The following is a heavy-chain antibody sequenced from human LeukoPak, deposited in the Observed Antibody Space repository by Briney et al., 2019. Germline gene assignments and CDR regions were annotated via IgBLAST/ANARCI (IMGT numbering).Heavy chain of an antibody. CDR1: GGTFSSYA. CDR3: AKSSLGPWDAFDI. Sequence: GASVKVSCKASGGTFSSYAINWVRQATGQGLEWMGWMNPNSGNTGYAQKFQGRVTMTRNTSISTAYMELSSLRSEDTAVYYCAKSSLGPWDAFDIWGQGTMVTVSS. V-gene: IGHV1-8*02. J-gene: IGHJ3*02. D-gene: IGHD1-26*01. CDR2: MNPNSGNT.